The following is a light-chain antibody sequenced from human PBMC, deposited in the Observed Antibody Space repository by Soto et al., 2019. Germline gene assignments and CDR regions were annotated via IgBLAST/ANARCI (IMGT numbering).Light chain of an antibody. CDR2: DAS. CDR1: QSVSNY. CDR3: QQYGYSPIT. J-gene: IGKJ5*01. Sequence: EIVLTQSPATLSLSPGERATLSCRASQSVSNYLAWYQQKPGQAPRLLIYDASDRATGIPARFSGSGSGTDFTLTISRLEPEDFAVYYCQQYGYSPITFGQGTRLEIK. V-gene: IGKV3-11*01.